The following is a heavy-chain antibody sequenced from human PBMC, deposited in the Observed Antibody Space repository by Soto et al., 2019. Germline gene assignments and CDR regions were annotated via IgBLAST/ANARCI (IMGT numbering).Heavy chain of an antibody. V-gene: IGHV1-18*01. CDR3: ARTYYAFWSGYPRAYYHYGMDV. CDR1: GYTFTSYG. D-gene: IGHD3-3*01. J-gene: IGHJ6*02. Sequence: GASAKVSCKTSGYTFTSYGISWVLQAPGQGLELMGWISAYNGNTNYVQKLQGRVTMITDTSTSTAYMELRSLRYDDTAADYCARTYYAFWSGYPRAYYHYGMDVWGQGTTVTVYS. CDR2: ISAYNGNT.